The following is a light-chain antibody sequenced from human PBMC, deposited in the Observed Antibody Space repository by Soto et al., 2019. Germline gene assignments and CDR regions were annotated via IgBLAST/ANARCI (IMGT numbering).Light chain of an antibody. CDR1: SSNIGAGYG. Sequence: QSVLTQPPSVSGAPGQRVTISCTGSSSNIGAGYGVHWYQQLPGTAPKLVIYNNNNRPSGVPDRFSGSNSGTSASLAITGLQAEDEADYYCQSYDSSLTGVFGGGTKVTVL. CDR2: NNN. J-gene: IGLJ2*01. CDR3: QSYDSSLTGV. V-gene: IGLV1-40*01.